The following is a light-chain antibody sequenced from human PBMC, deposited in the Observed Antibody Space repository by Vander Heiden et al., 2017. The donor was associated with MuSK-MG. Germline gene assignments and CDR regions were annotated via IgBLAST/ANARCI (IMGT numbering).Light chain of an antibody. CDR1: QSISSY. J-gene: IGKJ5*01. Sequence: DIQMTQSPSSLSASVGDRVTITCRASQSISSYLNWYQQKPGKAPKLLIYAASSLQSGVPSRFSGSGYGTDFTLTISSLQPEDFAPYYCQQSDSTLSVTFGQGTRLEIK. V-gene: IGKV1-39*01. CDR2: AAS. CDR3: QQSDSTLSVT.